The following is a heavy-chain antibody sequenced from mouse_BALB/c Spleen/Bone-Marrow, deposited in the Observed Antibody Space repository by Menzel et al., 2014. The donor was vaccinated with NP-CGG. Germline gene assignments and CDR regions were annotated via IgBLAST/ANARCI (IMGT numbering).Heavy chain of an antibody. V-gene: IGHV6-6*02. Sequence: DVQLQESGGGLVQPGGSMKLSCVASGFTFSNYWMNWVRQSPEKGLEWVAEIRLKSNNYATHYAESVKGRFTISRDDSKSSVYLQMNNLRAEDTGIYHCTKEVVATGNWYFDVWGAGTTVTVSS. CDR1: GFTFSNYW. J-gene: IGHJ1*01. CDR2: IRLKSNNYAT. CDR3: TKEVVATGNWYFDV. D-gene: IGHD1-1*01.